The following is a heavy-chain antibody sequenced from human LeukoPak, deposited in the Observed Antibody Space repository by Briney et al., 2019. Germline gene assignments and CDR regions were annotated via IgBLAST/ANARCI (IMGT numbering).Heavy chain of an antibody. V-gene: IGHV5-51*01. CDR1: GFHLTTYW. CDR2: IYPGDSGT. CDR3: ARNRIVGATRAAFDY. Sequence: GESLKISWKSSGFHLTTYWIGWGRQVPGKGLEWMGIIYPGDSGTRYSPSFQGQVTISADKSISTAYLQWSSLKASDTAMYYCARNRIVGATRAAFDYWGQGALVTVSS. D-gene: IGHD1-26*01. J-gene: IGHJ4*02.